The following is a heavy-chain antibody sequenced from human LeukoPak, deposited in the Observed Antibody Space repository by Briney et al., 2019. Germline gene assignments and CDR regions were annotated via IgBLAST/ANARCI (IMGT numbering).Heavy chain of an antibody. CDR1: RFTFGSFD. CDR3: ARQIGVSIDY. J-gene: IGHJ4*02. V-gene: IGHV3-30*02. Sequence: GGSLRLSCAASRFTFGSFDMHWVRQAPGKGLEWVTFIRFDGSNKYYADSVKGRFTISRDNSKNTLYLQMSSLGPEDTAVYYCARQIGVSIDYWGQGTLVTVSS. D-gene: IGHD5/OR15-5a*01. CDR2: IRFDGSNK.